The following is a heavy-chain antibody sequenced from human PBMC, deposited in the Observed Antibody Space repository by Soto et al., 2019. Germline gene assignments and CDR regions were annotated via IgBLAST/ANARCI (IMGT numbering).Heavy chain of an antibody. Sequence: SETLSLTCTVSGGSISSSSYYWGWIRQPPGEGLEWIGSIYYSGSTYYNPSLKSRVTISLDTSKNQFSLKLSSVTAADTAVYYCARHTGLTGSYYLDYWGQGTLVTVSS. D-gene: IGHD3-10*01. CDR3: ARHTGLTGSYYLDY. CDR2: IYYSGST. CDR1: GGSISSSSYY. V-gene: IGHV4-39*01. J-gene: IGHJ4*02.